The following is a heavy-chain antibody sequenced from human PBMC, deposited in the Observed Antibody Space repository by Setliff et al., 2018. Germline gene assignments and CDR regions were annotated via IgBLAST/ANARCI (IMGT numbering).Heavy chain of an antibody. CDR3: ARDEGSSYFYGMDV. Sequence: SETLSLTCTVSGGSIRSYYWSWIRQPPGKGLEWIGYIYYSGSTNYNPSLKRRVTISVDTSKNQFSLKLSSVTAADTAVYYGARDEGSSYFYGMDVWGQGTTVTVSS. CDR1: GGSIRSYY. CDR2: IYYSGST. V-gene: IGHV4-59*01. D-gene: IGHD6-13*01. J-gene: IGHJ6*02.